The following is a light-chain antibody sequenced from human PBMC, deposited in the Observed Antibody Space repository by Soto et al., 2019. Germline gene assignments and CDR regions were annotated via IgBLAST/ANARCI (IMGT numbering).Light chain of an antibody. J-gene: IGKJ2*01. Sequence: EIVLTQSPATLSLSPGERATLSCRASQTVFSYLAWYQYKPGQPPRLLIYAVSNRATAIPARFSGSGYGTDVTLTISSLEPEDFAVYYCQQRGNWPPMYTFGQGTRVEIK. V-gene: IGKV3-11*01. CDR2: AVS. CDR3: QQRGNWPPMYT. CDR1: QTVFSY.